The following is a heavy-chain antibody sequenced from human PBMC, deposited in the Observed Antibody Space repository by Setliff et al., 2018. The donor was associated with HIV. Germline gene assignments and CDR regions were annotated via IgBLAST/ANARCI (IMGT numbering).Heavy chain of an antibody. CDR2: ITDGGLST. CDR1: GFAFGSFA. Sequence: GGSLRLSCAASGFAFGSFAMSWIRQAPGKALEWVSSITDGGLSTFYAGSVRGRFTLSRDNSRNTLFLQMNSLRGEDAALYYCAKDRNPPITMIVVAAPDYWGQGTLVTVS. CDR3: AKDRNPPITMIVVAAPDY. J-gene: IGHJ4*02. V-gene: IGHV3-23*01. D-gene: IGHD3-22*01.